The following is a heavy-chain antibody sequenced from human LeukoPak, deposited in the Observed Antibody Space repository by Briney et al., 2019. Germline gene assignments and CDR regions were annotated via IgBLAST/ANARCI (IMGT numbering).Heavy chain of an antibody. CDR2: IKEDGSEK. D-gene: IGHD1-26*01. CDR3: ARLLSGSYWSLGHYFDY. CDR1: GFSFSNNW. Sequence: PGGSLRLSCAASGFSFSNNWMTWVRQASGRGLEWVANIKEDGSEKHYVEFVKGRFTISRDNAKNSMYLQMNSLRADDTAAYYCARLLSGSYWSLGHYFDYWGQGALVTVSS. J-gene: IGHJ4*02. V-gene: IGHV3-7*01.